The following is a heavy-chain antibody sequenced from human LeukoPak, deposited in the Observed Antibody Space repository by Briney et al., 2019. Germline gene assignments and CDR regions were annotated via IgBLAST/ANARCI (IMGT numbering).Heavy chain of an antibody. D-gene: IGHD2-2*01. CDR1: GFTLSDYY. V-gene: IGHV3-11*01. J-gene: IGHJ4*02. CDR2: ISSSGSTI. CDR3: ASSPSQLLPRIDY. Sequence: GGSLRLSCAASGFTLSDYYMSWIRQAPGKGLEWVSYISSSGSTIYFADSVKGRFTISRDNAKNSLYLQMNSLRAEDTAMYYCASSPSQLLPRIDYWGQGTLVTVSS.